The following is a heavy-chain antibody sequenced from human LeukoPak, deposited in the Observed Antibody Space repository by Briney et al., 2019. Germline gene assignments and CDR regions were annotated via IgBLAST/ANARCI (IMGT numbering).Heavy chain of an antibody. CDR2: INHSGST. CDR1: GGSFSGYY. Sequence: PSETLSLTCAVYGGSFSGYYWSWIRQPPGKGLEWIGEINHSGSTNYKPSLKSRVTISVDTSKNQFSLKLSSLTAADTAVYYCARESRRIAAAGPSYYMDVWGRGTTVTVSS. J-gene: IGHJ6*03. V-gene: IGHV4-34*01. CDR3: ARESRRIAAAGPSYYMDV. D-gene: IGHD6-13*01.